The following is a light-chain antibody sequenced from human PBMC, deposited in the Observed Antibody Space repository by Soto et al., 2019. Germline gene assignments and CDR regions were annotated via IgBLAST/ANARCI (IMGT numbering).Light chain of an antibody. CDR2: RNN. CDR1: SSNIGSNY. CDR3: AAWDDSLRVV. J-gene: IGLJ2*01. V-gene: IGLV1-47*01. Sequence: QSVLTQPPSASGTPGQRVTISCSGSSSNIGSNYVYWYQQLPGTAPKLLIYRNNQRPSWVPDRFSGSKSGTSASLAISGLRSEDEADYYCAAWDDSLRVVFGGGTKLTVL.